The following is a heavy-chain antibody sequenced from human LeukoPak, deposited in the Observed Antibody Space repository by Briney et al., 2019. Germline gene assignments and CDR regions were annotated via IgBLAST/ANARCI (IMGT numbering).Heavy chain of an antibody. D-gene: IGHD6-19*01. CDR1: GFTFSSYS. CDR2: FSSSRGYI. Sequence: GGSLRLSCAASGFTFSSYSMSWVRQAPGKGLEWVSSFSSSRGYIYYADSVKGRFTISRDNAKNSLYLQMNSLRAEETAVYYCARDTLTWRSGWYDYWGQGTLVTVSS. CDR3: ARDTLTWRSGWYDY. V-gene: IGHV3-21*01. J-gene: IGHJ4*02.